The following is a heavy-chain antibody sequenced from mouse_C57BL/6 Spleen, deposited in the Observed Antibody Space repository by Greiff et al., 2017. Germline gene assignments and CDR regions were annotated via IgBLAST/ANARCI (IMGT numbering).Heavy chain of an antibody. Sequence: QVQLQQPGAELVKPGASVKMSCKASGYTFTSYWITWVKQRPGQGLEWIGDIYPGSGSTNYNEKFKSKATLTVDTSSSTAYMQLSSLTSEDSAVYYCARESYGSSYVDYWGQGTTLTVSS. CDR1: GYTFTSYW. CDR3: ARESYGSSYVDY. D-gene: IGHD1-1*01. V-gene: IGHV1-55*01. CDR2: IYPGSGST. J-gene: IGHJ2*01.